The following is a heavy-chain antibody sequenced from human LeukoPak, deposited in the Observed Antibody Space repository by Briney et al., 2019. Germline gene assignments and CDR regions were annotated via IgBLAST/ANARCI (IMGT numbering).Heavy chain of an antibody. V-gene: IGHV4-4*07. CDR1: GGSISSYY. CDR2: IYTSGST. D-gene: IGHD3-3*01. J-gene: IGHJ4*02. Sequence: SETLSLTCTVSGGSISSYYWSRIRQPAGKGLEWIGRIYTSGSTNYNPSLKSRVTMSVDTSKNQFSLKLSSVTAADTAVYYCAREGRGYYDFWSGYPTTYTFDYWGQGTLVTVSS. CDR3: AREGRGYYDFWSGYPTTYTFDY.